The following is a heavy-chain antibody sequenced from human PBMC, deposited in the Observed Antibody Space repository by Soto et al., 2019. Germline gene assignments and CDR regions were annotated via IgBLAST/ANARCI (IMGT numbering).Heavy chain of an antibody. J-gene: IGHJ6*03. Sequence: SETLSLTCAVYGGSFSGYYWSWIRQPPGKGLEWIGEINHSGSTNYNPSLKSRVTISVDTSKNQFSLKLSSVTAADTAVYYCARGPDYSNYYTPTLYYYYYMDVWGKGTTVTVSS. V-gene: IGHV4-34*01. CDR1: GGSFSGYY. CDR2: INHSGST. D-gene: IGHD4-4*01. CDR3: ARGPDYSNYYTPTLYYYYYMDV.